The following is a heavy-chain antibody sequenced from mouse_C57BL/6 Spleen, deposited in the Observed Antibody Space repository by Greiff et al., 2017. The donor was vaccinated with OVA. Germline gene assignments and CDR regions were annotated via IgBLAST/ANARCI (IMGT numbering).Heavy chain of an antibody. CDR2: INPNNGGT. J-gene: IGHJ2*01. Sequence: VQLQQSGPELVKPGASVKISCKASGYTFTDYYMNWVKQSHGKSLEWIGDINPNNGGTSYNQKFKGKATLTVDKSSSTAYMELRSLTSEDSAVYYCARYITTVVWDYWGQGTTLTVSS. V-gene: IGHV1-26*01. CDR1: GYTFTDYY. CDR3: ARYITTVVWDY. D-gene: IGHD1-1*01.